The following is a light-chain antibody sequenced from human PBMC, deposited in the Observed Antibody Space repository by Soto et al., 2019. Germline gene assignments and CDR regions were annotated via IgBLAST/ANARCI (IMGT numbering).Light chain of an antibody. CDR3: QQYTSPPWT. J-gene: IGKJ1*01. CDR2: GVS. CDR1: QSVPGNY. Sequence: EIVLTQSPGTLSLSPGERATLSCRAIQSVPGNYLAWLQQKPGQAPRVLIYGVSMRATGIPDRFSGSGSGTDFTLTICRLEPEDFAVYFCQQYTSPPWTLGQGTKVDIK. V-gene: IGKV3-20*01.